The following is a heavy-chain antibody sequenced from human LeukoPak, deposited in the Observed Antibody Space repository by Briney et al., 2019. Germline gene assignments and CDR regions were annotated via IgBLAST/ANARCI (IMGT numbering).Heavy chain of an antibody. Sequence: GGSLRLSCAASGFTFSDYALGWVRQAPGRGLEWVATLSGSGAGTYYSDSVQGRFTISRDNSKRTLFLQMNSLRAEDTAFYYCARHGTASVYGDSIDYWGQGTLVTVSS. CDR3: ARHGTASVYGDSIDY. CDR2: LSGSGAGT. V-gene: IGHV3-23*01. CDR1: GFTFSDYA. J-gene: IGHJ4*02. D-gene: IGHD4-17*01.